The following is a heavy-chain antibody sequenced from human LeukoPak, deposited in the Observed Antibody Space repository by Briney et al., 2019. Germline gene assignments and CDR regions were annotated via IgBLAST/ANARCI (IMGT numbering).Heavy chain of an antibody. Sequence: GGSLRLSCAASGFTFDDYGMSWVRQAPGKWLEWVSGINWNGGSTGYADSVKGRFTISRDNAKNSLYLQMNSLRAEDTALYYCARGRIVGATTDYYYYMDVWGKGTTVTVSS. CDR3: ARGRIVGATTDYYYYMDV. D-gene: IGHD1-26*01. CDR1: GFTFDDYG. CDR2: INWNGGST. V-gene: IGHV3-20*04. J-gene: IGHJ6*03.